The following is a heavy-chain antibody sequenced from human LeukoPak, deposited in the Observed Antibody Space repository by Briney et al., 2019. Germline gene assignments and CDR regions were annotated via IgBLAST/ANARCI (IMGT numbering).Heavy chain of an antibody. D-gene: IGHD6-19*01. Sequence: ASVKVSCKTSGYTFTAYYIHWLRQAPGLGLEWMGWMNPNSGGTKYAQTFQGRVTLTRDKSISTAYLELSSLTSDDTAVYFCARQGSNSSGWYPVDDWGQGTLVTVSS. V-gene: IGHV1-2*02. J-gene: IGHJ4*02. CDR2: MNPNSGGT. CDR1: GYTFTAYY. CDR3: ARQGSNSSGWYPVDD.